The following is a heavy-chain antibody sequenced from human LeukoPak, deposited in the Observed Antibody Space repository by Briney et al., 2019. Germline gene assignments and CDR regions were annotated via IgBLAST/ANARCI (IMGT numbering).Heavy chain of an antibody. Sequence: PGGSLRLSCAASGFTFSTYRVNWVREAPGKGLEGVSSISSSGSYIFSADSVKGRFTISRDNAKNSLYLQMNSLRAEDTAVYYCARALTAADAFDIWGLGTMVTVSS. J-gene: IGHJ3*02. D-gene: IGHD3-16*01. CDR1: GFTFSTYR. CDR3: ARALTAADAFDI. CDR2: ISSSGSYI. V-gene: IGHV3-21*01.